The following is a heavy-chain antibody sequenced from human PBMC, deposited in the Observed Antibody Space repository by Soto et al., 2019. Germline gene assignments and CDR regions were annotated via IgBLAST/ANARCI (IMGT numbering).Heavy chain of an antibody. V-gene: IGHV3-33*01. D-gene: IGHD5-18*01. Sequence: GGSLRLSCAASGFTFNSYGMHWVRQAPGKGLEWVAVIWYDGSNKYYADSVKGRFTISRDNSKNTLYLQMNSLRAEDTAVYYCARENSYGPYYYYYYGMDVWGQGTTVTVSS. J-gene: IGHJ6*02. CDR2: IWYDGSNK. CDR1: GFTFNSYG. CDR3: ARENSYGPYYYYYYGMDV.